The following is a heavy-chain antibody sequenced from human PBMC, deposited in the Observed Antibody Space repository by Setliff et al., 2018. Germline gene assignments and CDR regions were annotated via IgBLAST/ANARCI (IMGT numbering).Heavy chain of an antibody. CDR3: AREKPHTYNFDY. Sequence: ASVKVSCKASGYTLTSYHMHWVRQAPGQGLGWMGIVFHTGDNTIYAQMFQGRVTMTRDTSTSTVYMELSSLRSEDTAVYYCAREKPHTYNFDYWGQGTPVTVS. D-gene: IGHD1-1*01. CDR2: VFHTGDNT. V-gene: IGHV1-46*01. CDR1: GYTLTSYH. J-gene: IGHJ4*02.